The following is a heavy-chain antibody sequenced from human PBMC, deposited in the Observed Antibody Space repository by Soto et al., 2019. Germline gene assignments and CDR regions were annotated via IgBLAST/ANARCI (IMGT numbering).Heavy chain of an antibody. Sequence: QVQLQESGPGLVKPSETLSLTCTVSGGSITNYYCSWFRQPPGKGLEWIGYIQYNGYSAYNLSPKRRATRSRNTAKTQLSLRLESVTATDTAVYSCASPGFGRLHGHVDVWGQGTKVIVSS. D-gene: IGHD3-10*01. J-gene: IGHJ6*02. CDR1: GGSITNYY. CDR2: IQYNGYS. CDR3: ASPGFGRLHGHVDV. V-gene: IGHV4-59*08.